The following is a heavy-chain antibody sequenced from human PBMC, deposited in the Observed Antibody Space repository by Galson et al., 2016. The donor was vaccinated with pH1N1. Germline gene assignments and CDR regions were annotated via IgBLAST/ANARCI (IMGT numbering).Heavy chain of an antibody. Sequence: SVKVSCKASGYTFRSYHIHWVRQAAGQGLEWMGMINPSGGGATYAQKFQGRVTMTRETSTSTVYMQFFRLTSEDTAVFFGARYNVTARYFDYWGQGTLVTVSS. CDR3: ARYNVTARYFDY. J-gene: IGHJ4*02. CDR1: GYTFRSYH. D-gene: IGHD5-18*01. CDR2: INPSGGGA. V-gene: IGHV1-46*03.